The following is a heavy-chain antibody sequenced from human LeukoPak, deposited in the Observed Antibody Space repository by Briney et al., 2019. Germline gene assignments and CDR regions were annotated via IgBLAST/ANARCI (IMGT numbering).Heavy chain of an antibody. CDR1: GFTVSRNY. V-gene: IGHV3-53*01. J-gene: IGHJ4*02. Sequence: GGSLRLSCAASGFTVSRNYMTWVRQAPGKGLEWVSVIYSGGSTYSADSVKGRFTISRDNSKNTLYLQMNSLRAEDTAVYYCARGRESGYFDYWGQGTLVTVSS. CDR2: IYSGGST. D-gene: IGHD5-24*01. CDR3: ARGRESGYFDY.